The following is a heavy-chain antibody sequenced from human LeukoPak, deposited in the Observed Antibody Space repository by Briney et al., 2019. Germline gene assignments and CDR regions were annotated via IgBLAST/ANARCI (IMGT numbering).Heavy chain of an antibody. Sequence: SVKVSCKASGGTFSSYAISWVRQAPGQGLEWMGRIIPILGIANYAQKFQGRVTITADKSTSTAYMELSRLRSEDTAVYYCARAGGVSYDSSGYYYRWGQGTLVTVSS. CDR3: ARAGGVSYDSSGYYYR. D-gene: IGHD3-22*01. J-gene: IGHJ4*02. V-gene: IGHV1-69*04. CDR2: IIPILGIA. CDR1: GGTFSSYA.